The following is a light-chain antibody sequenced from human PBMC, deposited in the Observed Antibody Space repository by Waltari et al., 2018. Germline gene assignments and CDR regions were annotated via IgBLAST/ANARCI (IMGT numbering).Light chain of an antibody. V-gene: IGKV1D-12*01. CDR3: QQANSFPRT. CDR1: QDINIW. J-gene: IGKJ5*01. CDR2: EAT. Sequence: DIQMTQSPSSVSASIGDRVTITCRASQDINIWLAWYQQKPGRAPQVLIFEATRLQSGVPSRLSGSGSGTEFTLTISSLQPEDFATYYCQQANSFPRTFGQGTRLEIK.